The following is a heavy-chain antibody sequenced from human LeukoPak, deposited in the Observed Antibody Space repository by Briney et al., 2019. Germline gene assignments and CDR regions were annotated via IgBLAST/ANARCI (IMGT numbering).Heavy chain of an antibody. Sequence: GESLKISCKGSGYSFTSYWIGWVRQMPGKGLEWMGIICPGDSDTRYSPSFQGQVTISADKSISTAYLQWSSLKASDTAMYYCTRWSLVYSNYAGYFDYWGQGTLVTVSS. CDR2: ICPGDSDT. D-gene: IGHD4-11*01. J-gene: IGHJ4*02. V-gene: IGHV5-51*01. CDR3: TRWSLVYSNYAGYFDY. CDR1: GYSFTSYW.